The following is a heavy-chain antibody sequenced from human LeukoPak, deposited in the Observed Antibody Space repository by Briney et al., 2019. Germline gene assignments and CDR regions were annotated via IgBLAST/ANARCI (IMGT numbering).Heavy chain of an antibody. V-gene: IGHV4-4*07. D-gene: IGHD1-26*01. Sequence: PSETLSLTCTVSGGFISSYYWSWIRQPAGKGLEWIGRIYTSGSTNYNPSLKSRVAMSVDTSKNQFSLKLSSVTAADAAVYYCARDVGDYTNYYYGMDVWGQGTTVTVSS. CDR3: ARDVGDYTNYYYGMDV. CDR2: IYTSGST. J-gene: IGHJ6*02. CDR1: GGFISSYY.